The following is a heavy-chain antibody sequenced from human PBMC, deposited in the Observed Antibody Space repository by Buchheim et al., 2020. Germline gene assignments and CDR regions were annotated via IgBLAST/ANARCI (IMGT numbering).Heavy chain of an antibody. CDR2: IYYSGNP. CDR3: ARLDYGDYSWYFDY. J-gene: IGHJ4*02. D-gene: IGHD4-17*01. Sequence: QVQLRESGPGLVKPSETLSLTCTVSGGSISSHYWSWIRQPPGKGLEWIGNIYYSGNPNYNPSLKSRVTISVDKSKIHFSLKLNSVTAADTAVYYCARLDYGDYSWYFDYWGQGAL. CDR1: GGSISSHY. V-gene: IGHV4-59*08.